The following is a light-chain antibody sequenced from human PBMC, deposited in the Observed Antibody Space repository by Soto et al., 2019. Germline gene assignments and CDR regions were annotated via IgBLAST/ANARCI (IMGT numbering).Light chain of an antibody. J-gene: IGKJ5*01. CDR3: MQSTQLPPT. Sequence: DIVMTQSPLSLSVTPGEPSSIPCRSSQSLLDSDDGNTYLDWYLQKPGQSPQLLIYEVSTRVSGVPDRFSGSGSGTDFTLEISRVETDDVGIYYCMQSTQLPPTFGQGTRLEIK. V-gene: IGKV2D-29*02. CDR2: EVS. CDR1: QSLLDSDDGNTY.